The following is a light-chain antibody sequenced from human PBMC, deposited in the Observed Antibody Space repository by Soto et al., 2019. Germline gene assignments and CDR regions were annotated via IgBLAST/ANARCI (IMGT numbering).Light chain of an antibody. Sequence: DMQITQGPSSLSASVGDRGTMACRASQGISNYSAWYQQKPGKAPKLLIYAASTLQSGLPSRFSGRGSGTDFTLTISCLQSEDSATYHCQHYGGVWTFGGGTK. CDR1: QGISNY. J-gene: IGKJ4*02. CDR2: AAS. CDR3: QHYGGVWT. V-gene: IGKV1-16*01.